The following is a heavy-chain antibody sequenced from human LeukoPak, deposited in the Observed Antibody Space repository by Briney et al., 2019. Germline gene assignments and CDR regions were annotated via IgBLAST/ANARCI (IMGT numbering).Heavy chain of an antibody. Sequence: GGSLRLSCAASGFTFSSYSMNWVRQAPGKGLEWVSSISSSSSYVYYADSVKGRFTISRDNAKNSLYLQMNSLRAEDTAVYYCATASCSGGSCQYYFDYWGQGTLVTVSS. D-gene: IGHD2-15*01. J-gene: IGHJ4*02. CDR1: GFTFSSYS. V-gene: IGHV3-21*01. CDR2: ISSSSSYV. CDR3: ATASCSGGSCQYYFDY.